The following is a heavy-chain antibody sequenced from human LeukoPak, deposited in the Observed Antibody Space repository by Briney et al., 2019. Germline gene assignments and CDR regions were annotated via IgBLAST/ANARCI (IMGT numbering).Heavy chain of an antibody. CDR3: ARLSDTAMNIREKPLDY. J-gene: IGHJ4*02. Sequence: GGSLRLSCTVSGFTLSNMNWVRQAPGKGLEWVSSISIRSFYIYYPDSVRGRFTVSGDNAKNSLYLQMNSLRVEDTAIYYCARLSDTAMNIREKPLDYWGQGTLVTVSS. D-gene: IGHD5-18*01. CDR2: ISIRSFYI. V-gene: IGHV3-21*01. CDR1: GFTLSN.